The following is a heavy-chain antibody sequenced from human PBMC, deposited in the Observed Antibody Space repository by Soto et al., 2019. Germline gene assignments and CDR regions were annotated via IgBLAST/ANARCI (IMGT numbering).Heavy chain of an antibody. CDR3: ARDGPPDLTTVTTVRVDY. CDR1: GFTVSSNY. D-gene: IGHD4-17*01. V-gene: IGHV3-66*01. CDR2: IYSGGST. Sequence: EVQLVESGGGLVQPGGSLRLSCAASGFTVSSNYMSWVRQAPGKGLEWVSVIYSGGSTYYADSVKGRFTISRDNSKNTLYLQMNSLRAEDTAVYYCARDGPPDLTTVTTVRVDYWGQGTLVTVSS. J-gene: IGHJ4*02.